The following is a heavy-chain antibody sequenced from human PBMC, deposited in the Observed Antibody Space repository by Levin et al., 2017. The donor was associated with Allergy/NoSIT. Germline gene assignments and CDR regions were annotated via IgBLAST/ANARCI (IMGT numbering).Heavy chain of an antibody. CDR1: GGSFSGYY. D-gene: IGHD2-15*01. J-gene: IGHJ4*02. CDR3: ARVDCSGGSCKIDY. CDR2: INHSGST. Sequence: SSETLSLTCAVYGGSFSGYYWSWIRQPPGKGLEWIGEINHSGSTNYNPSLKSRVTISVDTSKNQFSLKLRSVTAADTAVYYCARVDCSGGSCKIDYWGQGTLVTVSS. V-gene: IGHV4-34*01.